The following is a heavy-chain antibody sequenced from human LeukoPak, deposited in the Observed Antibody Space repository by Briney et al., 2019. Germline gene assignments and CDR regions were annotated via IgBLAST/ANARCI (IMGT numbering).Heavy chain of an antibody. J-gene: IGHJ4*02. CDR1: GGSISSYH. D-gene: IGHD1-26*01. CDR2: ILTSGST. CDR3: ARVRVSGSYLYYVDS. Sequence: PSETLSLTCTVSGGSISSYHWSWVRQPPGKGLEWLGYILTSGSTNYNPSLKSRLTISVDTSKNQFTLKVNSVTAADTAVYCCARVRVSGSYLYYVDSWGQGNLVTVSS. V-gene: IGHV4-4*09.